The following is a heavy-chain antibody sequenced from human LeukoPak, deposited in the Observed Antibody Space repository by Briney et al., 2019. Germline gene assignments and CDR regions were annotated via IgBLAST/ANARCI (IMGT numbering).Heavy chain of an antibody. D-gene: IGHD3-10*01. J-gene: IGHJ5*02. CDR2: VNAANGNT. V-gene: IGHV1-3*01. CDR1: GYTFSNYT. CDR3: ARNRLPWFGEYVS. Sequence: GASVKVSCKASGYTFSNYTMHWVRQAPGQRLEWMGWVNAANGNTKYSRKFQDRVTIARGTSASTAYMELSSLTSEDTAVYYCARNRLPWFGEYVSWGQGTLVTVSS.